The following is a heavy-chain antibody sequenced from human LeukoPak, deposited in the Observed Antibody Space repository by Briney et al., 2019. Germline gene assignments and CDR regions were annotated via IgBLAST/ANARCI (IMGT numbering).Heavy chain of an antibody. V-gene: IGHV3-48*03. D-gene: IGHD6-19*01. CDR2: ISSSGSTI. Sequence: GGSLRLSCAASGFTFSSHEMNWVRQPLGKGLEWVSYISSSGSTIYYADSVKGRFTISRDNAKNSLYLQMNSLRAEDTAVYYCARDRGSSGPNYFHYWGQGTLVTVSS. CDR1: GFTFSSHE. CDR3: ARDRGSSGPNYFHY. J-gene: IGHJ4*02.